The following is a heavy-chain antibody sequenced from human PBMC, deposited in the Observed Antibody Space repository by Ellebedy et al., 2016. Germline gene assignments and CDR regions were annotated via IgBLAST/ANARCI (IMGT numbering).Heavy chain of an antibody. CDR1: GFTFSSYA. Sequence: GESLKISCAASGFTFSSYAMHWVRQAPGKGLEWVAVISYDGSNKYYADSVKGRFTISRDNSKNTLYLQMNSLRAEDTAVYYCATPKPGYCSGGSCDDYFDYWGQGTLVTVSS. D-gene: IGHD2-15*01. V-gene: IGHV3-30-3*01. CDR3: ATPKPGYCSGGSCDDYFDY. CDR2: ISYDGSNK. J-gene: IGHJ4*02.